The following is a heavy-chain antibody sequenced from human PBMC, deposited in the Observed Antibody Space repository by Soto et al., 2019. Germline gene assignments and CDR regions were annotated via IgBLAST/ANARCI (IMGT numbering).Heavy chain of an antibody. Sequence: SETLSLTCTVSGGSISSSSYYWGWIRQPPGKGLEWIGSIYYSGSTNYNPSLKSRVTISVDTSKNQFSLKLSSVTAADTAVYYCARAPGGVAGLLDAFDIWGQGTMVTV. J-gene: IGHJ3*02. CDR2: IYYSGST. CDR1: GGSISSSSYY. V-gene: IGHV4-39*07. CDR3: ARAPGGVAGLLDAFDI. D-gene: IGHD6-19*01.